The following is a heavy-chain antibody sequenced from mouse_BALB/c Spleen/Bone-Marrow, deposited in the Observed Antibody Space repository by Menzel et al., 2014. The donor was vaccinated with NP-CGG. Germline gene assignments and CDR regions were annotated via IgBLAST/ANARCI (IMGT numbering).Heavy chain of an antibody. CDR3: ASTAGTQYDYFAY. J-gene: IGHJ2*01. CDR1: GYTFTGYA. D-gene: IGHD1-2*01. CDR2: ISSYSGNT. Sequence: VQLQQSGPELVRPGVSVKISCKGFGYTFTGYAIHWVKQSHAKTLEWIGVISSYSGNTNYNQKFKGRATMTVDKSSSTAYMELARLTSEDSAIYYCASTAGTQYDYFAYGGQGTTLTVSS. V-gene: IGHV1-67*01.